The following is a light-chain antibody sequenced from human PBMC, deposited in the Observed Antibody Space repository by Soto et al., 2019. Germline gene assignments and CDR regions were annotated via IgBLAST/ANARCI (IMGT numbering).Light chain of an antibody. Sequence: EIVLTQSPATLSLSTGERSTLSCGASQSVTSKLAWYQQKPGQAPRLLISGASNRATGIPDRFSGSGSGTDFTLTISRLEPDDFALYFCQQYGGSPTTCGLGTRLEIK. CDR1: QSVTSK. CDR2: GAS. V-gene: IGKV3-20*01. CDR3: QQYGGSPTT. J-gene: IGKJ5*01.